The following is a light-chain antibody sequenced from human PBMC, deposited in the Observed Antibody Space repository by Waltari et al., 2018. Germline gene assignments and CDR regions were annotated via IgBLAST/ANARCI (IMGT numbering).Light chain of an antibody. CDR2: GAS. CDR1: QSVSRSY. V-gene: IGKV3-20*01. Sequence: EIVLTQSPGTLSLSPGERATLSCRASQSVSRSYLAWYQQKPGQAPRLLIHGASSRATGIPDRFSGSGSGTDFTLTISRLEPEDFAVYYCQQYGRSWNTFGQG. J-gene: IGKJ2*01. CDR3: QQYGRSWNT.